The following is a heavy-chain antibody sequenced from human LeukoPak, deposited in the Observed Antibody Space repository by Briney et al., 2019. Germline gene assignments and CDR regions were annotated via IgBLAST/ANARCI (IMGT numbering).Heavy chain of an antibody. D-gene: IGHD6-13*01. V-gene: IGHV3-23*01. CDR3: ARFISSSWYFDY. CDR2: ISGSGGST. Sequence: PGGSLRLSCAASGFTFSSYAMSWVRQAPGKGLEWVSAISGSGGSTYYADSVKGRFTISRDNSKNTLYLQMNSLRAEDTAVYSCARFISSSWYFDYWGQGTLVTVSS. CDR1: GFTFSSYA. J-gene: IGHJ4*02.